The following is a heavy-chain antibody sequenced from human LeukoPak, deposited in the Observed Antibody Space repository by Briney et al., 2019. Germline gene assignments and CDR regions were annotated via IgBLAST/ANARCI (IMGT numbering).Heavy chain of an antibody. CDR3: ARNYGHNSKYFDF. J-gene: IGHJ4*02. CDR2: ISPNGGDT. V-gene: IGHV1-2*02. Sequence: GASVKVSCKASGYTFTDYYMHWARQAPGQGLEWMGWISPNGGDTHYAQRFQGRVTMTRDTSISTAYMELSGLRSDDTAVYYCARNYGHNSKYFDFWGQGTLVTVSS. CDR1: GYTFTDYY. D-gene: IGHD4-17*01.